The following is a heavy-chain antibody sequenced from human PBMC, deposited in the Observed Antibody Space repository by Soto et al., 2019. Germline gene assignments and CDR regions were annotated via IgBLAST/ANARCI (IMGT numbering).Heavy chain of an antibody. J-gene: IGHJ5*02. V-gene: IGHV1-46*01. CDR1: GYTFTSYY. D-gene: IGHD2-21*02. Sequence: GASVKVSCKASGYTFTSYYMHWVRQAPGQGLEWMGIINPSGGSTSYAQKFQGRVTMTRDTSTSTVYMELSSLRSEDTAVYYCARDPFYCGGDCYYGNWFDPWGQGTLVTVSS. CDR3: ARDPFYCGGDCYYGNWFDP. CDR2: INPSGGST.